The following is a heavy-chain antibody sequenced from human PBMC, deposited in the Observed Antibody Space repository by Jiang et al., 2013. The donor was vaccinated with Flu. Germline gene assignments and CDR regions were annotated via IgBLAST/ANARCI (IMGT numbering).Heavy chain of an antibody. V-gene: IGHV1-69*01. Sequence: GAEVKKPGSSVTVSCKGSGGSFSSHSISWVRQAPGQGPAWMGGIIPIFNKPNYAERFQGRVTITADDSTDTVFMELTSLTSEDTALYFCARGPAISGTPYYVDVWGRRDHGHRLV. CDR1: GGSFSSHS. CDR3: ARGPAISGTPYYVDV. D-gene: IGHD3-16*01. J-gene: IGHJ6*01. CDR2: IIPIFNKP.